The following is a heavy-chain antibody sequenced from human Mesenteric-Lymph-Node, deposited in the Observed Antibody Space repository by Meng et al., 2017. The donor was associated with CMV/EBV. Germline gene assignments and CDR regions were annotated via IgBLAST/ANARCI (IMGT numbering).Heavy chain of an antibody. CDR2: IRSKANSYAT. CDR3: TKSSSWYNDFDY. D-gene: IGHD6-13*01. Sequence: GSLRLSCAASGFTFSGSAMHWVRQASGKGLEWVGRIRSKANSYATAYAASVKGRFTISRDDSKNTAYLQMNSLKTEDTAVYYCTKSSSWYNDFDYWGQGTLVTVSS. V-gene: IGHV3-73*01. J-gene: IGHJ4*02. CDR1: GFTFSGSA.